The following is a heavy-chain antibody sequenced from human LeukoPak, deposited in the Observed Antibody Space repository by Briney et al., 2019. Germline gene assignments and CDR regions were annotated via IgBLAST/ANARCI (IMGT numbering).Heavy chain of an antibody. D-gene: IGHD3-3*01. CDR2: INPSGGST. Sequence: GASVKVSCKASGYTFTSYYMHWVRQAPGQGLEWMGIINPSGGSTSYAQKFQGRVTMTRDTSTSTVYMELSSLRSEDTAVYYCARGRTRYDFWSGYYLYYYYYGMDVWGQGTTVTVSS. CDR1: GYTFTSYY. J-gene: IGHJ6*02. CDR3: ARGRTRYDFWSGYYLYYYYYGMDV. V-gene: IGHV1-46*01.